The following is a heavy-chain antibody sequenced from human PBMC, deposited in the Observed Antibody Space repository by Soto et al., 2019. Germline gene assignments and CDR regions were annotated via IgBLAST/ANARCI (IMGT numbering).Heavy chain of an antibody. V-gene: IGHV4-59*01. CDR3: ARGGNLYYDFWSGLPDY. CDR2: IYYSGST. J-gene: IGHJ4*02. Sequence: SETLSLTCTVSGGSISSYYWSWIRQPPGKGLEWIGYIYYSGSTNYNPTLKSRVTISVDTSKNQFSLKLSSVTAADTAVYYCARGGNLYYDFWSGLPDYWGQGTQVTVSS. CDR1: GGSISSYY. D-gene: IGHD3-3*01.